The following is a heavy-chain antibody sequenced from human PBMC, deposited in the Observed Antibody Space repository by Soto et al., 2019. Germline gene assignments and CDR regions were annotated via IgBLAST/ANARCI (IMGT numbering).Heavy chain of an antibody. CDR1: GFMFNIYV. Sequence: GGSLRLSCAASGFMFNIYVMTWVRQAPGKGLEWVSSISGGGVDTYYADSVKGRFTIYKDNSESTVYLQMDSLRAEDTAMYYCARLGGYSGYDSAGYWGLGTLVTVSS. J-gene: IGHJ4*02. D-gene: IGHD5-12*01. V-gene: IGHV3-23*01. CDR3: ARLGGYSGYDSAGY. CDR2: ISGGGVDT.